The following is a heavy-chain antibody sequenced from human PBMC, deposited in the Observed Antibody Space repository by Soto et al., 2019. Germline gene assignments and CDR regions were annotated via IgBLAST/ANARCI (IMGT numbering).Heavy chain of an antibody. CDR3: ARHLTYCSAGSCYSDFPYYGMDV. V-gene: IGHV4-39*01. J-gene: IGHJ6*02. D-gene: IGHD2-15*01. CDR1: GGSLSSSRYY. CDR2: IFYSGST. Sequence: SETLSLPCTVSGGSLSSSRYYWGWIRQPPKKGLEWIGSIFYSGSTYYNPSLKSRVTISVDTSKNQFSLKLSSVTAADTAVYYCARHLTYCSAGSCYSDFPYYGMDVWGQGTTVT.